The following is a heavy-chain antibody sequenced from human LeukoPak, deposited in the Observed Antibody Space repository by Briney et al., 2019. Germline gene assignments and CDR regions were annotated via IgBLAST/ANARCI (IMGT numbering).Heavy chain of an antibody. CDR3: ATHGLFYSYYYMDV. Sequence: GASVKVSCKASGYTFTGYYMHWVRQAPGQGLEWMGWINPNSGGTNYAQKFQGRVTMTRDTSISTAYMELSRLRSDDTAVYYCATHGLFYSYYYMDVWGKGTTVTVSS. J-gene: IGHJ6*03. CDR1: GYTFTGYY. D-gene: IGHD3-16*01. V-gene: IGHV1-2*02. CDR2: INPNSGGT.